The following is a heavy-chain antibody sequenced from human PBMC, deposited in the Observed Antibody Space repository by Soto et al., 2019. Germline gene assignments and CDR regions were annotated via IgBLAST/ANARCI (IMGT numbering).Heavy chain of an antibody. D-gene: IGHD4-17*01. Sequence: GASVKVSCKTSGYTFNTYGISWVRQAPGQGLEWMGWISAYNGNTNYAQKLQGRVTMTTDTSTSTAYMELRSLRSDDTAVYYCARPHSYGDEAFDIWGQGIMVTVSS. CDR3: ARPHSYGDEAFDI. CDR1: GYTFNTYG. V-gene: IGHV1-18*01. J-gene: IGHJ3*02. CDR2: ISAYNGNT.